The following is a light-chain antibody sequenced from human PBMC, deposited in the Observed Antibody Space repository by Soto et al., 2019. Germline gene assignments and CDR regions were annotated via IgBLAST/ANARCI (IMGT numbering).Light chain of an antibody. CDR2: EVS. CDR1: SSDVGGYNY. CDR3: SSYTSSNTLI. J-gene: IGLJ2*01. Sequence: QSALTQPASVSGSPGQSITISCTGTSSDVGGYNYVSWYQQHPGKAPKLMIYEVSNRPSGVSDRFSGSKSDNTASLTISGLRAEDESDYYCSSYTSSNTLIFGGGTKLTVL. V-gene: IGLV2-14*01.